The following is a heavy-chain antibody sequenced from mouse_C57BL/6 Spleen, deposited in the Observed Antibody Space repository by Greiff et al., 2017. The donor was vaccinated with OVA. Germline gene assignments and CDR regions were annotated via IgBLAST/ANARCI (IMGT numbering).Heavy chain of an antibody. D-gene: IGHD2-5*01. CDR1: GYTFTDYE. V-gene: IGHV1-15*01. CDR3: TRGTYYSNFSDY. CDR2: IDPETGGT. J-gene: IGHJ2*01. Sequence: VQLQQSGAELVRPGASVTLSCKASGYTFTDYEMHWVKQTPVHGLEWIGAIDPETGGTAYNQKFKGKAILTADKSSSTAYMELRSLTSEDSAVYYCTRGTYYSNFSDYWGQGTTLTVSS.